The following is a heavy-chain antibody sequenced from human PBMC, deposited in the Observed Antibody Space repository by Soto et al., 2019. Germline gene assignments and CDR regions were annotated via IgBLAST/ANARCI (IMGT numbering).Heavy chain of an antibody. Sequence: QVQLVQSGAEVKKPGASVKVSCKASGYTFTGYYMHWVRQAPGQGLEWMGWINPNSGGTNYAQKFQGWVTMTRDTSISTAYMELSRLRSDDTAVYYCARSAAAITTYYYYGMDVWGQGTTVTVSS. D-gene: IGHD6-13*01. CDR1: GYTFTGYY. CDR3: ARSAAAITTYYYYGMDV. CDR2: INPNSGGT. V-gene: IGHV1-2*04. J-gene: IGHJ6*02.